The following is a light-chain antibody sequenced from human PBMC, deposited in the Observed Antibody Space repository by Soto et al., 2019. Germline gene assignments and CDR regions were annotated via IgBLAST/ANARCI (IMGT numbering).Light chain of an antibody. J-gene: IGLJ1*01. CDR1: SSDVGSYNL. Sequence: QSALAQPASVSGSPGQSITIYCTGTSSDVGSYNLVSWYQHHPGKAPKLMIYEDHKRPSDISNRFSGSKSGNTASLTISGLQGEDEADYFCCSYAGSSTFPYVFGTGTKLTVL. CDR3: CSYAGSSTFPYV. CDR2: EDH. V-gene: IGLV2-23*02.